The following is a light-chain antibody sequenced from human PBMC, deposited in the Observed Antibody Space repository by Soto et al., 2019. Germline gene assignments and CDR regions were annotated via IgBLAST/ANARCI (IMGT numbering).Light chain of an antibody. CDR3: SSYARSNNFV. CDR2: EVH. Sequence: QSALTQPPSASGSPGQSVTISCTGTNSDVGGYDYVSWYQQHPGKAPKLMIYEVHKRPSGVPDRFSGSKSGNTASLTVSGLQAEDEADYFCSSYARSNNFVFGGWTKLTVL. J-gene: IGLJ3*02. V-gene: IGLV2-8*01. CDR1: NSDVGGYDY.